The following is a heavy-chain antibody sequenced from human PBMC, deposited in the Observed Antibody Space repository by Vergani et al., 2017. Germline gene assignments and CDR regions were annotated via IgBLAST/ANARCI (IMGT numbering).Heavy chain of an antibody. V-gene: IGHV4-59*10. J-gene: IGHJ4*02. Sequence: QVQLQQWGAGLLKPSETLSLTCAVYGGSFSGYYWSWIRQPPGKGLEWIGRIYTSGSTNYNPSLKSRVTMSVDTSKNQFSLKLSSVTAADTAVYYCATSRTSTQLVRGGVLWGQGTLVTVSS. D-gene: IGHD6-13*01. CDR2: IYTSGST. CDR1: GGSFSGYY. CDR3: ATSRTSTQLVRGGVL.